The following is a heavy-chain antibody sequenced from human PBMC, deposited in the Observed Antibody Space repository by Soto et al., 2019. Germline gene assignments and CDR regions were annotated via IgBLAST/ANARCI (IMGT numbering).Heavy chain of an antibody. CDR2: IYYSGST. CDR3: ARASSGWGYYYGMDV. D-gene: IGHD6-19*01. V-gene: IGHV4-31*03. CDR1: GGSISSGGYY. J-gene: IGHJ6*02. Sequence: SETLSLTCTVSGGSISSGGYYWSWIRQHPGKGLEWIGYIYYSGSTYYNPSLKSRVTISVDTSKNQFSLKLSSVTAADTAVYYCARASSGWGYYYGMDVWGQGTTVTVSS.